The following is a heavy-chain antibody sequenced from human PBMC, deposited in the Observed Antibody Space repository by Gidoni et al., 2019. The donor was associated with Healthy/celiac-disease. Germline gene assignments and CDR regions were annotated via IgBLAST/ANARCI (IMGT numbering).Heavy chain of an antibody. CDR3: ARPWIAAAGTWDAFDI. V-gene: IGHV3-30-3*01. CDR2: ISYDGSNK. D-gene: IGHD6-13*01. CDR1: GFTFSSYA. J-gene: IGHJ3*02. Sequence: GGGVVQPGRSLRLSCAASGFTFSSYAMHWVRQAPGKGLEWVAVISYDGSNKYYADSVKGRFTISRDNSKNTLYLQMNSLRAEDTAVYYCARPWIAAAGTWDAFDIWGQGTMVTVSS.